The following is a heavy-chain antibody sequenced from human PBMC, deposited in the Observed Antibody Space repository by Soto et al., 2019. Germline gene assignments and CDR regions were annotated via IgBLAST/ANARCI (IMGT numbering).Heavy chain of an antibody. CDR1: GFAFSDYW. CDR3: VEEGGAGTGD. V-gene: IGHV3-74*01. CDR2: INSDGSGT. J-gene: IGHJ4*02. Sequence: PGGSLRLSCATSGFAFSDYWMHWARQVPGKGLVWLSRINSDGSGTGYADSVRGRFTIFRDNAKRTVYLQMNSLTVEDTAVYYCVEEGGAGTGDWGQGTMVTVSS.